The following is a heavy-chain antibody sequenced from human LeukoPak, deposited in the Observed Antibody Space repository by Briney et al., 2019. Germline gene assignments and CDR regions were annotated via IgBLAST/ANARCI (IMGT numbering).Heavy chain of an antibody. Sequence: PSETLSLTCAVYGGSFSGYYWSWIRQPPGKGLEWIGEINHRGSTNYNPSLKSRVTISVDTSKNQFSLKLSSVTAADTAVYYCAGRNYYRAFDIWGQGTMVTVSS. CDR2: INHRGST. J-gene: IGHJ3*02. V-gene: IGHV4-34*01. CDR3: AGRNYYRAFDI. CDR1: GGSFSGYY. D-gene: IGHD1-7*01.